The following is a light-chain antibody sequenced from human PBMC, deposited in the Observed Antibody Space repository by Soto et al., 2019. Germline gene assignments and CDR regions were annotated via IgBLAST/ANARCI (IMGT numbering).Light chain of an antibody. CDR1: SSDVARYIF. CDR2: EVS. CDR3: TSFTSITPLSL. J-gene: IGLJ1*01. V-gene: IGLV2-14*03. Sequence: TQPAAVTGSPGQSMTIACTGCSSDVARYIFDSWYQQHPGKAPKLLIYEVSNRPSGVSNRFSGSKSGNTASLTISGLQAEDVADYYCTSFTSITPLSLFGTGTKVTVL.